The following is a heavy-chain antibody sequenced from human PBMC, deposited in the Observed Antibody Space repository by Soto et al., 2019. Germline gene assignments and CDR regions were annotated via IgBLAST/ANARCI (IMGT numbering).Heavy chain of an antibody. J-gene: IGHJ6*02. D-gene: IGHD3-10*01. V-gene: IGHV3-53*01. CDR2: IYSGGST. CDR3: AREMVRGLGYYYAMDV. CDR1: GFIVSSYY. Sequence: EVQLVESGGGSVQPGGSLRLSCEASGFIVSSYYMSWVRQAPGKGLEWVSVIYSGGSTYYADSVKGRFTISRDNSKNTLFLQMNRLRVEDTAVYYCAREMVRGLGYYYAMDVWGQGTTVTVSS.